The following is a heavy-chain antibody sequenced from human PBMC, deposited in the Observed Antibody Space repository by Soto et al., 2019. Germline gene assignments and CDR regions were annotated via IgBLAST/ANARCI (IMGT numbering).Heavy chain of an antibody. J-gene: IGHJ4*02. Sequence: ASVKVSCKASGYTFTSYYMHWVRQAPGQGLEWMGIINPSGGSTSYAQKFQGRVTMTRDTSTSTVYMELSSLRSEDTAVYYCARDRGGYSSSWTRLDYWGQGTTVTVSS. CDR3: ARDRGGYSSSWTRLDY. CDR1: GYTFTSYY. CDR2: INPSGGST. V-gene: IGHV1-46*01. D-gene: IGHD6-13*01.